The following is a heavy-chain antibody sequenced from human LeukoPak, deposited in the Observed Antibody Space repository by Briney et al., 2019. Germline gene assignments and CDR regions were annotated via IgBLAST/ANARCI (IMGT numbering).Heavy chain of an antibody. D-gene: IGHD5-18*01. CDR1: GFSLADHA. J-gene: IGHJ6*02. Sequence: GGSRRLSGTAFGFSLADHAMRWVRQPPGEGLEWVGFTRRQAYGGTTEYSASGKGRFNISRDDFKSIAYLQKNSLKTEDRAVYYCTRGQIQLWLYYGMDVWGQGTTVSVSS. CDR3: TRGQIQLWLYYGMDV. CDR2: TRRQAYGGTT. V-gene: IGHV3-49*04.